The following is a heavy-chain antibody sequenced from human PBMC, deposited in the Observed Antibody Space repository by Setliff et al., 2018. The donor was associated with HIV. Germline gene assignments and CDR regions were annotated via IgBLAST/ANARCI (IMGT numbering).Heavy chain of an antibody. V-gene: IGHV1-2*04. D-gene: IGHD3-22*01. Sequence: VASVKVSCKASGYTFTGYYMHWVRQAPGQGLEWMGWINPNSGGTNYAQKFQGWVTMTRDTSISTAYMELSRLRSDDTAVYYCARAPKYYYDSSGYYLYYFDYWGQGTLVTVSS. J-gene: IGHJ4*02. CDR1: GYTFTGYY. CDR3: ARAPKYYYDSSGYYLYYFDY. CDR2: INPNSGGT.